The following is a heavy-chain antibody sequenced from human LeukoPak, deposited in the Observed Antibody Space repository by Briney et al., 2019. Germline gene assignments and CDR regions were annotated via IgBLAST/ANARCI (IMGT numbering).Heavy chain of an antibody. Sequence: PSETLSLTCGVSSEFFSGYYWGWIRQPPGKGLEWIGDINDSGTTKYNPTLKSRLTLSIDTSKNQFSLKVKSVTAADTAVYYCARLPLGAFGEVLNFDCWGQGTLVIVSS. J-gene: IGHJ4*02. D-gene: IGHD3-10*01. CDR3: ARLPLGAFGEVLNFDC. CDR1: SEFFSGYY. V-gene: IGHV4-34*01. CDR2: INDSGTT.